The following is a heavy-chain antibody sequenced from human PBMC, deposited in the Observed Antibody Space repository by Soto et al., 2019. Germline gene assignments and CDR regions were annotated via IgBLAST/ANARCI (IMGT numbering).Heavy chain of an antibody. CDR3: AKGSAYFDY. CDR1: GFTFSSYG. CDR2: ISYDGSNK. Sequence: QVQLVESGGGVVQPGRSLRLSCAASGFTFSSYGMHWVRQAPGKGLQWVAVISYDGSNKYYADSVKGRFTISRDNSKNTLYLQMNSLRAEDTAVYYGAKGSAYFDYWGQGTLVTFSS. V-gene: IGHV3-30*18. J-gene: IGHJ4*02.